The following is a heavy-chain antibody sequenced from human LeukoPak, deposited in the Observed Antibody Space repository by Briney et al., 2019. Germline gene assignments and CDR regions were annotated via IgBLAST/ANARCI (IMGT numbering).Heavy chain of an antibody. CDR1: GYTFTSYG. CDR3: ARHSSDWEFDY. D-gene: IGHD6-19*01. CDR2: TSAYNGNT. Sequence: GASVKVSCKASGYTFTSYGISWVRQAPGQGLEWMGWTSAYNGNTNYAQELQGRATMTTDTSTSTAYMELRSLRSDDTAVYYCARHSSDWEFDYWGQGTLVTVSS. J-gene: IGHJ4*02. V-gene: IGHV1-18*01.